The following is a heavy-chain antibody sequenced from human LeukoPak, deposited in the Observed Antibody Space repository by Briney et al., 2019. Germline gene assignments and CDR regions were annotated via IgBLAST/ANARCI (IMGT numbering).Heavy chain of an antibody. D-gene: IGHD6-13*01. CDR3: ARDLRGSSWYEGRGNSFDP. CDR1: GFTFSSYS. CDR2: MSSGSSYI. J-gene: IGHJ5*02. V-gene: IGHV3-21*01. Sequence: GGSLRLSCAASGFTFSSYSMNWVRQAPGKGLEWVSSMSSGSSYIYYADSVKGRFTISRDNAKNSLYLQMNSLRAEDTAVYYCARDLRGSSWYEGRGNSFDPWGQGTLVTVSS.